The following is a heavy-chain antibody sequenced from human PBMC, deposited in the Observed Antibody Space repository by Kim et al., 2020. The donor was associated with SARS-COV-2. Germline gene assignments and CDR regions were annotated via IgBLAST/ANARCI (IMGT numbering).Heavy chain of an antibody. CDR1: GFTFSRHS. Sequence: GGSLRLSCAAPGFTFSRHSLTWVRQAPGKGLEWVPNIHAIGGSTYFVDSVKGRFTISRDNAKNSLYLQMSSLRAEDTAGYYCAKAVRATGWGHGAQVTV. CDR3: AKAVRATG. CDR2: IHAIGGST. J-gene: IGHJ4*03. V-gene: IGHV3-23*01. D-gene: IGHD5-12*01.